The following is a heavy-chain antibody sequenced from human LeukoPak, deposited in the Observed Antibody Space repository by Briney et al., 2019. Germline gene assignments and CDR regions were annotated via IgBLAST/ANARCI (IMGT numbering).Heavy chain of an antibody. CDR2: ISYDGSNK. D-gene: IGHD3-10*01. J-gene: IGHJ6*02. V-gene: IGHV3-30*03. CDR1: GFTFSSYS. CDR3: ARSGSYYYYGMDV. Sequence: GGSLRLSCAASGFTFSSYSMNWVRQAPGKGLEWVAVISYDGSNKYYADSVKGRFTISRDNSKNTLYLQMNSLRAEDTAVYYCARSGSYYYYGMDVWGQGTTVTVSS.